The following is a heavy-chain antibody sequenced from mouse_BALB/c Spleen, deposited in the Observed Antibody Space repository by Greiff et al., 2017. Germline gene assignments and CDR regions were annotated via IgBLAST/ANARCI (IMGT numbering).Heavy chain of an antibody. Sequence: VKLVESGGGLVKPGGSLKLSCAASGFAFSSYDMSWVRQTPEKRLEWVAYISSGGGSTYYPDTVKGRFTISRDNAKNTLYLQMSSLKSEDTAMYYCARRRAMDYWGQGTSVTVSS. J-gene: IGHJ4*01. CDR3: ARRRAMDY. CDR2: ISSGGGST. V-gene: IGHV5-12-1*01. CDR1: GFAFSSYD.